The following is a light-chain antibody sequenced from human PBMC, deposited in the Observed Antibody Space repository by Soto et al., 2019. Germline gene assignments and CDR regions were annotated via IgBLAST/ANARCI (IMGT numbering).Light chain of an antibody. V-gene: IGKV3-15*01. J-gene: IGKJ1*01. CDR2: GAS. CDR1: QSVSSD. CDR3: HQYDSWT. Sequence: DIVMTQSPATMSVSPGERATLSCRASQSVSSDLAWYQQRPGQTPSLLIYGASIRATGIPARFSGSGSGTDFTLTISNLQSEDFAVYYCHQYDSWTFGQGTKVDIK.